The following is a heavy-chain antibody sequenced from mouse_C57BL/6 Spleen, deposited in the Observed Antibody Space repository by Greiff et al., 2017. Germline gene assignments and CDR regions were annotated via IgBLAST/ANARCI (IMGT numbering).Heavy chain of an antibody. Sequence: QVQLKQPGAELVRPGSSVKLSCKASGYTFTSYWMDWVKQRPGQGLEWIGNIYPSDSETHYNQKFKDKATLTVDKSSSTAYMQLSSLTSEDSAVYYCARRGYGYYFDYWGQGTTLTVSS. J-gene: IGHJ2*01. D-gene: IGHD3-2*02. CDR1: GYTFTSYW. CDR2: IYPSDSET. V-gene: IGHV1-61*01. CDR3: ARRGYGYYFDY.